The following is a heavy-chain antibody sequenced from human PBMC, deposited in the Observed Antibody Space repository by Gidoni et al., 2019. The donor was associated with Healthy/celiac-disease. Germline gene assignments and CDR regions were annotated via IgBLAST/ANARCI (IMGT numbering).Heavy chain of an antibody. V-gene: IGHV4-39*01. CDR1: GGSISSSSYY. CDR3: ARRHWGQLWKFDY. J-gene: IGHJ4*02. D-gene: IGHD5-18*01. Sequence: QLQLQESGPGLVKPSETLSLTCTVSGGSISSSSYYWGWIRHPPGKGLEWIGSIYYSGSTYYNPSLKSRVTISVDTSKNQFSLKLSSVTAADTAVYYCARRHWGQLWKFDYWGQGTLVTVSS. CDR2: IYYSGST.